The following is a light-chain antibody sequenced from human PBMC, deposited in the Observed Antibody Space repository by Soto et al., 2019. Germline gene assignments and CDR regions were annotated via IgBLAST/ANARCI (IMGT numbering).Light chain of an antibody. Sequence: EIVLTQSPGTLSLSPGERATLSCRASQSVTNTYLAWYQQKPGQAPRLLIFGASSRATGIPDRFSGSGSGTDFTLTISRLEPEDFAVYYCQQRSNWPTFGQGTRLEI. CDR1: QSVTNTY. CDR2: GAS. J-gene: IGKJ5*01. CDR3: QQRSNWPT. V-gene: IGKV3D-20*02.